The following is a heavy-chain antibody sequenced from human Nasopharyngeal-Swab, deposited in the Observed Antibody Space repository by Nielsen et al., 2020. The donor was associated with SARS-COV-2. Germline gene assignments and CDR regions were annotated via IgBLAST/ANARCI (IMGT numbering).Heavy chain of an antibody. D-gene: IGHD2-15*01. V-gene: IGHV4-59*01. CDR2: IYYSGST. CDR3: ARGGGSSSYRVADY. Sequence: WIRQPPGKGLEWIGYIYYSGSTNYNPSLKSRVTISVDTSNNQFSLKLSSVTAADTAVYYCARGGGSSSYRVADYWGQGTLVTVSS. J-gene: IGHJ4*02.